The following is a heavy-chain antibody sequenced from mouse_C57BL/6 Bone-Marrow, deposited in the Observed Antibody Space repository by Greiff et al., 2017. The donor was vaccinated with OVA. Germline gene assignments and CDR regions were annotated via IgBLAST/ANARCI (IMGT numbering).Heavy chain of an antibody. CDR2: IRNKANGYTT. D-gene: IGHD1-1*01. Sequence: EVQLVESGGGLVQPGGSLSLSCAASGFTFTDYYMSWVRQPPGKALEWLGFIRNKANGYTTEYSASVKGRFTISRDNSQSILYLQMNARRAEDSATYYCARSLMTTVVADWYFDVWGTGTTVTVSS. V-gene: IGHV7-3*01. J-gene: IGHJ1*03. CDR1: GFTFTDYY. CDR3: ARSLMTTVVADWYFDV.